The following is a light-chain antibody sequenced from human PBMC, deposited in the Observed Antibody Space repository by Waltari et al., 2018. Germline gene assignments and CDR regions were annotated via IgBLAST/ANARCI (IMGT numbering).Light chain of an antibody. Sequence: SSDLTQDPAVSVALGQTVRITCQGDILRTYYGNWCRQKPGHPPELFIYGKTNRPSRIPDRVSASSSGNTASLIITGAQAEDEADYYCSSRELSGHVVFGGGTRLTVL. V-gene: IGLV3-19*01. CDR3: SSRELSGHVV. CDR2: GKT. CDR1: ILRTYY. J-gene: IGLJ2*01.